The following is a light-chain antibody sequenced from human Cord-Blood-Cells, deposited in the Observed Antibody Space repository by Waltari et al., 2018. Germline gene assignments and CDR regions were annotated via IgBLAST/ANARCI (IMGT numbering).Light chain of an antibody. CDR2: DVS. CDR3: CSYAGSYTWV. J-gene: IGLJ3*02. CDR1: SSAVGGYTY. Sequence: QSALTQPRSVSGSPGQSVPIPCTGTSSAVGGYTYVSWYHQHPGKAPKLMIYDVSKRPSGVPDRFSGSKSGNTASLTISGLQAEDEADYYCCSYAGSYTWVFGGGTKLTVL. V-gene: IGLV2-11*01.